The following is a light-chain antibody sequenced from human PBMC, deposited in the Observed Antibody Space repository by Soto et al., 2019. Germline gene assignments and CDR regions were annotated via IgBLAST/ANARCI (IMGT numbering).Light chain of an antibody. CDR2: SAS. CDR3: QQYDGSPRVT. J-gene: IGKJ4*01. V-gene: IGKV3-20*01. CDR1: QSISNNF. Sequence: EIVLTQSPGTLSLSPGERATLSCRASQSISNNFLAWYQQKPGQAPRLLIYSASSRATGIPDRFSGSGSGTDFTLTISRLESEDFVVYYCQQYDGSPRVTFGGGTKVEI.